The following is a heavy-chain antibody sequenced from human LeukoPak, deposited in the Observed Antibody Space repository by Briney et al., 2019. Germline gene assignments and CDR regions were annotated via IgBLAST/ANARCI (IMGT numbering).Heavy chain of an antibody. J-gene: IGHJ3*02. Sequence: SETLSLTCAVYGGSFSGYYWSWIRQPPGKGLEWIGEINHSGSTNYNPSLKSRVTISVDTSKNQFSLKLSRLRSDDTAVYYCARVILALPVTFGGVIVRVGAFDIWGQGTMVTVSS. CDR2: INHSGST. V-gene: IGHV4-34*01. CDR1: GGSFSGYY. D-gene: IGHD3-16*02. CDR3: ARVILALPVTFGGVIVRVGAFDI.